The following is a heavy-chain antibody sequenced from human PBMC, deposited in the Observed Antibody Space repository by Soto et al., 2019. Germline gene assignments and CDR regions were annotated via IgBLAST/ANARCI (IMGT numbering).Heavy chain of an antibody. CDR1: GFTFSSYA. Sequence: QPGGSLRLSCAASGFTFSSYAMSWVRQAPGKGLEWVSAISGSGGSTYYADSVKGRFTISRDNSKNTLYLQMNSLRAEDTAVYYCAKYPQWELPGWDYYGMDVWGQGTTVTVSS. D-gene: IGHD1-26*01. J-gene: IGHJ6*02. CDR2: ISGSGGST. V-gene: IGHV3-23*01. CDR3: AKYPQWELPGWDYYGMDV.